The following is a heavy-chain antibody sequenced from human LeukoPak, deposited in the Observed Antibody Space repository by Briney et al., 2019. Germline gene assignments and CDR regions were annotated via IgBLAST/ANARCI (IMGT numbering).Heavy chain of an antibody. D-gene: IGHD6-6*01. J-gene: IGHJ4*02. CDR1: EYTFTSYD. CDR2: MNPNSGNT. Sequence: AAVTVSCKASEYTFTSYDINWVRQATGQGLEWMGWMNPNSGNTGYAQKFQGRVTMTRVTSISTAYMELNNLTSEDTAVYYCARGSWGEIAGRKSFEFWGQGPLVTVSS. CDR3: ARGSWGEIAGRKSFEF. V-gene: IGHV1-8*01.